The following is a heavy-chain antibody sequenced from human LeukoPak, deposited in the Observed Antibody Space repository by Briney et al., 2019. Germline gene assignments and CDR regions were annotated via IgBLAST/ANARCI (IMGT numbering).Heavy chain of an antibody. CDR2: IYYRGDT. D-gene: IGHD6-13*01. CDR3: ARAGSSSWPHYYYYMDV. Sequence: AETLSLTCAVYGGSFSGYYWSWIRQPPGQGLEWIGFIYYRGDTKYNPSLKSRVTILVDTSKNQFSLKPSSVTAADTAVYYCARAGSSSWPHYYYYMDVWGKGTTVTISS. J-gene: IGHJ6*03. V-gene: IGHV4-59*01. CDR1: GGSFSGYY.